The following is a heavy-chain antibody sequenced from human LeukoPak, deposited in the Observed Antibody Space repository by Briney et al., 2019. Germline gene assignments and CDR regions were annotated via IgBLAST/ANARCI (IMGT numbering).Heavy chain of an antibody. J-gene: IGHJ3*02. D-gene: IGHD3-22*01. CDR1: GFTFSSYA. Sequence: GGSLRLSCAASGFTFSSYAMSWVRQAPGKGLEWVSAISGSGGSTYYADSVKGRFTVSRDNSKNTLYLQMNSLRAEDTAVYYCAKDWSSGYYYDAFDIWGQGTMVTVSS. CDR2: ISGSGGST. V-gene: IGHV3-23*01. CDR3: AKDWSSGYYYDAFDI.